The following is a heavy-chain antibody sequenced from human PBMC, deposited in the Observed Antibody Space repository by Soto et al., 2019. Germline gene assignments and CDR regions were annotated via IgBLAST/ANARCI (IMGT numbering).Heavy chain of an antibody. J-gene: IGHJ4*02. V-gene: IGHV2-26*01. CDR3: ARIVTYYASGSYYGSGSYFFDY. CDR1: GVSLSKGRMG. D-gene: IGHD3-10*01. Sequence: QVTLKESGPVLVKPTETLTLTCTVSGVSLSKGRMGVSWIRQPPGKALEWLAHIFSSDEKSYRTSLKSRLSISKDTSKSQVVLTMTNMDPVDTATYFCARIVTYYASGSYYGSGSYFFDYWGQGTLVTVSS. CDR2: IFSSDEK.